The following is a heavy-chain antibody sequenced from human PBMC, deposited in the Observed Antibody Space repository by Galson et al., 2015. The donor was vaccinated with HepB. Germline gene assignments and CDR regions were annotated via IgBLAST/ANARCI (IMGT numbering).Heavy chain of an antibody. CDR3: ARVISSGLWKWFDP. CDR1: GFMFSNYD. D-gene: IGHD4/OR15-4a*01. CDR2: ISRSSSYI. J-gene: IGHJ5*02. Sequence: SLRLSCAASGFMFSNYDMTWVRQAPGKGLEWVSSISRSSSYIFYADSMKGRFTISRDNAKNTLYLQMTSLRVEDTAVYYCARVISSGLWKWFDPWGQGTLVTVSS. V-gene: IGHV3-21*01.